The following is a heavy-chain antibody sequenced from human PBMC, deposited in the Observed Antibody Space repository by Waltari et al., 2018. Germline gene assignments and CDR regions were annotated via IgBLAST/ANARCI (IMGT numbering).Heavy chain of an antibody. Sequence: EVQLVESGGDLVQPGRSLRLSCTANGFTFGGYALSWFRPAPGKGLEWVGFIRSKTYGGTAQYAASVKGRFTISRDDSKSIAYLQMNSLKTEDTAVYYCTRDRWYSSTWYFDYWGQGTLVTVSS. V-gene: IGHV3-49*03. J-gene: IGHJ4*02. CDR3: TRDRWYSSTWYFDY. CDR1: GFTFGGYA. D-gene: IGHD2-2*01. CDR2: IRSKTYGGTA.